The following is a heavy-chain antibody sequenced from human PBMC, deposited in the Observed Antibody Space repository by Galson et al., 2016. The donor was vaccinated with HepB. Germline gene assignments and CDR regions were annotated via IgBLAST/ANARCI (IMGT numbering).Heavy chain of an antibody. CDR2: ISGSSDKI. CDR1: GLIISTNS. CDR3: ARGDGTNWDFDY. Sequence: SLRLSCAVSGLIISTNSMSWVRQAPGSGLEWLAYISGSSDKIYYGDSVKGRFTISRDNARNLIFLQMDGLRAEDTAVYFCARGDGTNWDFDYWGQGTLVTVSS. D-gene: IGHD7-27*01. J-gene: IGHJ4*02. V-gene: IGHV3-48*04.